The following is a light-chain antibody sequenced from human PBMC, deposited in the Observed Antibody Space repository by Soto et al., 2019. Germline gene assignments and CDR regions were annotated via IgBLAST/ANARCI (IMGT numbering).Light chain of an antibody. J-gene: IGLJ3*02. Sequence: QSALPQPASVSGSPGQSITISCTGTSSDVGGYNYVSWYQQHPGKAPQLMIYEVSNRPSGVSNRFSGSKSGNTASLTISGLQAEDEGDYYCSSYTTTTWVFGGGTKLTVL. CDR3: SSYTTTTWV. CDR2: EVS. CDR1: SSDVGGYNY. V-gene: IGLV2-14*01.